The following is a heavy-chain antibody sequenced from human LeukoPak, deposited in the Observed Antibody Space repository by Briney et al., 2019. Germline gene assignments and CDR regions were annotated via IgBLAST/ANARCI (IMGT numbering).Heavy chain of an antibody. Sequence: SETLSLTCTVSGASFSDYYWSWIRQPPGKGLEVLGYFYNGGSTNYNPSLKSRVTLSVDTSKSHFSLRLSSVTAADTAVYYCARRGDSSCFDSWGQGTLVTVSS. V-gene: IGHV4-59*12. CDR2: FYNGGST. D-gene: IGHD6-6*01. CDR3: ARRGDSSCFDS. J-gene: IGHJ4*02. CDR1: GASFSDYY.